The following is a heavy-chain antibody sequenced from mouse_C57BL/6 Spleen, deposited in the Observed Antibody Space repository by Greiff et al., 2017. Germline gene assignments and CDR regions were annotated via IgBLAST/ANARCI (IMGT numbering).Heavy chain of an antibody. CDR2: ISYDGSN. V-gene: IGHV3-6*01. D-gene: IGHD1-1*01. CDR1: GYSITSGYY. CDR3: ARGDYYGPFAY. J-gene: IGHJ3*01. Sequence: EVQLQESGPGLVKPSQSLSLTCSVTGYSITSGYYWNWIRQFPGNKLEWMGYISYDGSNNYNPSPKNRISITRDTSKNQFFLKLNSVTTEDTATYYCARGDYYGPFAYWGQGTLVTVS.